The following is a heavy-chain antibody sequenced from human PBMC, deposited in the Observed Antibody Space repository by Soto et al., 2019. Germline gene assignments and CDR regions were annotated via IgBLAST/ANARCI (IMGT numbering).Heavy chain of an antibody. V-gene: IGHV5-51*01. CDR2: IYPGDSDT. CDR3: ARRHCSGGSCYFLPEGAFDI. Sequence: GESLKISCKGSGYSFTSYWIGWVRQMPGKGLEWMGIIYPGDSDTRYSPSFQGQVTISADKSISTAYLQWSSLKASDTAMYYCARRHCSGGSCYFLPEGAFDIWGQGTMVTVSS. D-gene: IGHD2-15*01. CDR1: GYSFTSYW. J-gene: IGHJ3*02.